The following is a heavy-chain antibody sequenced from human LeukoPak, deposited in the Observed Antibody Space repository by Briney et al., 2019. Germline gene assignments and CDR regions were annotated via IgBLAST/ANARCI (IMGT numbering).Heavy chain of an antibody. Sequence: SETLSLTCTVSGGSISSNNYYWGWIRQPPGTGLEWIGSIYYSGSTYYNPSLKSRVTISLDTSKNQFSLKLSSVTAADTAVYYCARDYSGSYYFDYWGQGTLVTVSS. CDR3: ARDYSGSYYFDY. CDR1: GGSISSNNYY. V-gene: IGHV4-39*07. CDR2: IYYSGST. J-gene: IGHJ4*02. D-gene: IGHD1-26*01.